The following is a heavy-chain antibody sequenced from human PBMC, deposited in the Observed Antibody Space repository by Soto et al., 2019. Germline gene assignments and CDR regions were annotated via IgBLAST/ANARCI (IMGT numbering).Heavy chain of an antibody. V-gene: IGHV3-23*01. CDR3: AKDLNGYSGSYSFPFLDS. Sequence: PGGSLRLSCAASGLTFDSYAMTWVRQAPGKGLEWVSTISGSGVNTDYADSVKGRFTVSRDNSKTTVYLQMNSLRAEDTAVYYCAKDLNGYSGSYSFPFLDSWGQGALVTVSS. D-gene: IGHD1-26*01. J-gene: IGHJ4*02. CDR2: ISGSGVNT. CDR1: GLTFDSYA.